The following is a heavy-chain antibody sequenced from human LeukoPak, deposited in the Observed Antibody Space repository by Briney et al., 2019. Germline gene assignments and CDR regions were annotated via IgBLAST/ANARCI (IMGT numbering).Heavy chain of an antibody. D-gene: IGHD1-26*01. CDR1: GFTFSSYS. J-gene: IGHJ6*02. CDR2: VSSSSYI. CDR3: ARDLGLLDDYYYGMDV. V-gene: IGHV3-21*01. Sequence: GGSLRLSCAASGFTFSSYSMNWVRQAPGKGLEWVSSVSSSSYIYYADSVKGRFTISRDNAKNSLYLQMNSLRAEDTAVYYCARDLGLLDDYYYGMDVWGQGTTVTVSS.